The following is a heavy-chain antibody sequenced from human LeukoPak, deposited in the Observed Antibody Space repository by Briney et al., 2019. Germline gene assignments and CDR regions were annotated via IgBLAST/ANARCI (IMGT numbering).Heavy chain of an antibody. J-gene: IGHJ4*02. CDR2: INPNSGGT. Sequence: ASVKVSCKAPGGTFSSYAISWVRQAPGQGLEWMGWINPNSGGTNYAQKFQGRVTMTRDTSISTAYMELSRLRSDDTAVYYCARATRYYYDSSGYYYIGYWGQGTLVTVSS. D-gene: IGHD3-22*01. CDR3: ARATRYYYDSSGYYYIGY. CDR1: GGTFSSYA. V-gene: IGHV1-2*02.